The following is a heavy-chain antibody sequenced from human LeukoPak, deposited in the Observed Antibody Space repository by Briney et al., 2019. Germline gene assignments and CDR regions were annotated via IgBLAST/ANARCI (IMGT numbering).Heavy chain of an antibody. V-gene: IGHV3-66*01. Sequence: GGSLRLSCAVSGFSVSTKYMSWVRQAPGKGLEWVSVIYSGGTTYYADSVKGRFTISRDNSKNTLYLQMNSLRAEDTAVYYCARYNSGTIDYWGQGTLVTVSS. CDR2: IYSGGTT. CDR3: ARYNSGTIDY. CDR1: GFSVSTKY. D-gene: IGHD1-1*01. J-gene: IGHJ4*02.